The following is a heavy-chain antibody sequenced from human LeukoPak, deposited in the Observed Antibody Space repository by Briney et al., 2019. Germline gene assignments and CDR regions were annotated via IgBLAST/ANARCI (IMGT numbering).Heavy chain of an antibody. CDR3: TREGDSGYVYKHDY. CDR2: IYHSGST. J-gene: IGHJ4*02. Sequence: PSETLSLTCTVSGYSISSGYYWGWIRQPPGKGLEWIGSIYHSGSTYYNPSLKSRVTISVDTSKNQFSLKLSSVTAADTAVYYCTREGDSGYVYKHDYWGQGTLVTVSS. V-gene: IGHV4-38-2*02. D-gene: IGHD5-12*01. CDR1: GYSISSGYY.